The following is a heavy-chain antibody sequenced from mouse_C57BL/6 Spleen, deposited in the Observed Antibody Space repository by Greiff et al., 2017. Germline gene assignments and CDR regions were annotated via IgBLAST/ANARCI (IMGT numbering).Heavy chain of an antibody. CDR2: IYPSDSET. D-gene: IGHD1-1*01. CDR1: GYTFTSYW. CDR3: ARDYGTPFDY. V-gene: IGHV1-61*01. Sequence: QVQLKQPGAELVRPGSSVKLSCKASGYTFTSYWMDWVKQRPGQGLEWIGNIYPSDSETHYNQKFKDKATLTVDKSSSTAYMQLSSLTSEDSAVCYCARDYGTPFDYWGQGTTLTVSS. J-gene: IGHJ2*01.